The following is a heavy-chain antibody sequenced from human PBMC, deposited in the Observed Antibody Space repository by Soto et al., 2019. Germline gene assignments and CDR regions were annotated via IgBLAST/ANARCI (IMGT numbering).Heavy chain of an antibody. CDR1: GDSVSSNSAA. CDR2: TYYRSKWYN. Sequence: PSQTLSLTCAISGDSVSSNSAAWNWIRQSPSRGLEWLGRTYYRSKWYNDYAVSVKSRITINPDTSKNQFSLQLNSVTPEDTAVYYCARDPGPWVAAAGHFDYWGKGTLGTFSS. V-gene: IGHV6-1*01. J-gene: IGHJ4*02. CDR3: ARDPGPWVAAAGHFDY. D-gene: IGHD6-13*01.